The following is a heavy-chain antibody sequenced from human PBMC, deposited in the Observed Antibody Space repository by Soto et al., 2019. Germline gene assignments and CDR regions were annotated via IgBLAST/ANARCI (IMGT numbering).Heavy chain of an antibody. CDR1: GYTFTGYY. D-gene: IGHD3-16*02. CDR3: ARGGIMITFGGVISRPHGAFHI. V-gene: IGHV1-2*02. J-gene: IGHJ3*02. CDR2: INPNSGGT. Sequence: ASVKVSCKASGYTFTGYYMHWVRQAPGQGLEWMGWINPNSGGTNYAQKFQGRVTMTRDTSISTAYMELSRLRSDDTAVYYCARGGIMITFGGVISRPHGAFHIWGPGTMVTVSS.